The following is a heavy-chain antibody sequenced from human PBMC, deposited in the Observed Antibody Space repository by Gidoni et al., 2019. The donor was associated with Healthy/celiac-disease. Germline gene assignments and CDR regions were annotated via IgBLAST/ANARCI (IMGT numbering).Heavy chain of an antibody. V-gene: IGHV4-39*01. CDR2: IYYSGST. Sequence: QLQLQESGPGLVKPSETLSLTCTVSGGSISSSRYYWGWIRQPPGKGLEWIGSIYYSGSTYYNPSLKSRVTISVDTSKNQFSLKLSSVTAADTAVYYCARQVESRGIRYYFDYWGQGTLVTVSS. D-gene: IGHD3-3*01. CDR3: ARQVESRGIRYYFDY. J-gene: IGHJ4*02. CDR1: GGSISSSRYY.